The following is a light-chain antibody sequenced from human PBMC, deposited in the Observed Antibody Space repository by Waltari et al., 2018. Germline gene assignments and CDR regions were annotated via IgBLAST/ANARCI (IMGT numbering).Light chain of an antibody. J-gene: IGLJ2*01. CDR2: GNR. CDR1: SSNIGAGYD. Sequence: QSVLTQPPSVSGAPGQRVTISCTGSSSNIGAGYDVHWYQQPPGTAPKLLMYGNRNRPSVSPDRFAGSKSGTSASLAITGLQAEDEADYYCQSYDSSLSGSRVFGGGTKLTVL. CDR3: QSYDSSLSGSRV. V-gene: IGLV1-40*01.